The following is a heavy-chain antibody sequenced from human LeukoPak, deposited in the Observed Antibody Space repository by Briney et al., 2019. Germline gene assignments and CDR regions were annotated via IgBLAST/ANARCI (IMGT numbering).Heavy chain of an antibody. CDR3: AKGTHYDPREIDY. V-gene: IGHV3-53*01. D-gene: IGHD4-17*01. CDR1: GFSVSRNY. J-gene: IGHJ4*02. CDR2: IYSGGTT. Sequence: PGGSLRLSCAASGFSVSRNYMSWVRQAPGKGLEWVSVIYSGGTTYYANSVKGRFTLSRDNSKNTLYLQMNSLRAGDTAVYYCAKGTHYDPREIDYWGQGTLVTVSS.